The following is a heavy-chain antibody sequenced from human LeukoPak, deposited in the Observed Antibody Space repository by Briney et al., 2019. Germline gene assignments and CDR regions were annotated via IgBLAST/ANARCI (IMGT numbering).Heavy chain of an antibody. CDR1: GITLSNYG. CDR3: AKRGVVIRVILVGFHKEAYYFDS. D-gene: IGHD3-10*01. V-gene: IGHV3-23*01. CDR2: ISASAGST. Sequence: GGSLRLSCAVSGITLSNYGMSWVRQATGQGLEWVAGISASAGSTNYAAPVKGRFTISRDNRKNTLHLQMNSLRAEDTAVYFCAKRGVVIRVILVGFHKEAYYFDSWGQGALVTVSS. J-gene: IGHJ4*02.